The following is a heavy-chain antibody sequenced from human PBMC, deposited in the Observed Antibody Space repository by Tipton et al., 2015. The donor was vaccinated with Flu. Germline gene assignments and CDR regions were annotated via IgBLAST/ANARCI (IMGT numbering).Heavy chain of an antibody. D-gene: IGHD3-3*01. CDR2: IFHSGST. Sequence: TLSLTCSVSGDSMTSSRYYWGWIRQPLGKGLEWIGSIFHSGSTYYNPSLKSRVTISVDMSKNQFSLKLISVTAADTAVYYCARVSPGVESWVDPWGQGTLVTVSS. J-gene: IGHJ5*02. CDR1: GDSMTSSRYY. V-gene: IGHV4-39*07. CDR3: ARVSPGVESWVDP.